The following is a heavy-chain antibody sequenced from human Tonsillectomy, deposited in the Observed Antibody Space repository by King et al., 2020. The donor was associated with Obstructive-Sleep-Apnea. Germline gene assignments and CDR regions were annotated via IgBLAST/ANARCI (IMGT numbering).Heavy chain of an antibody. CDR2: IYYTGGT. CDR3: ARPADVDTAMGPFDY. D-gene: IGHD5-18*01. V-gene: IGHV4-59*08. Sequence: QLQESGPGLVKPSETLSLTCTLSGGSISNYYWSWIRQPPGKGLEWISYIYYTGGTYYNPSPKSRVSISVDTSTNQFSPKLSSVTAADTAVYYCARPADVDTAMGPFDYWGQGTLVTVAS. CDR1: GGSISNYY. J-gene: IGHJ4*02.